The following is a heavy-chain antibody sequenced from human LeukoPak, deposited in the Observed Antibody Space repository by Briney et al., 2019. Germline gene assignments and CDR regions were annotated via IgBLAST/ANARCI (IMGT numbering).Heavy chain of an antibody. V-gene: IGHV1-8*03. Sequence: AASVKVSCKASGYIFTSYDINWVRQATGEGLEWMGWMNPNSGNTGYAQKFQGRVTITRNTSISTAYMELSSLRSEDTAVYYCARGFGSYYNSGNDAFDIWGQGTMVTVSS. CDR2: MNPNSGNT. J-gene: IGHJ3*02. CDR3: ARGFGSYYNSGNDAFDI. CDR1: GYIFTSYD. D-gene: IGHD1-26*01.